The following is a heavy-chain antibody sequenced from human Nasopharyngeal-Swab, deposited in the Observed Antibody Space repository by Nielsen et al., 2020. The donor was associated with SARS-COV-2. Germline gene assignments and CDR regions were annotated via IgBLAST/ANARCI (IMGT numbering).Heavy chain of an antibody. D-gene: IGHD2-15*01. CDR2: IDPSDSYT. J-gene: IGHJ5*02. V-gene: IGHV5-10-1*01. CDR3: ARLGVYCSGGSCHGWFDP. Sequence: GESLKISCKGSGYSFPSYWISWVRQMPGKGLEWMGRIDPSDSYTNYRPSFQGNVTISADKSISTAYLQWSSLKASDTAMYYCARLGVYCSGGSCHGWFDPWGQGTLVTVSS. CDR1: GYSFPSYW.